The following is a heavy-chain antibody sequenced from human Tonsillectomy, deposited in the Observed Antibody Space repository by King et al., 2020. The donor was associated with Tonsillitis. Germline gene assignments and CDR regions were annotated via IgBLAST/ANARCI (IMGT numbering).Heavy chain of an antibody. D-gene: IGHD1-26*01. CDR3: PKARNSGTYSWFDP. J-gene: IGHJ5*02. CDR2: IIDSGGST. Sequence: VQLVESGGGLVQPGGSLRLSCAASGFTFSSYAMSWVRQTPGKGLEWGSGIIDSGGSTKYADSVKGRFTISRDISKNTLYLQMNSLTAEDTALYYCPKARNSGTYSWFDPCDLRPLVTVSS. CDR1: GFTFSSYA. V-gene: IGHV3-23*04.